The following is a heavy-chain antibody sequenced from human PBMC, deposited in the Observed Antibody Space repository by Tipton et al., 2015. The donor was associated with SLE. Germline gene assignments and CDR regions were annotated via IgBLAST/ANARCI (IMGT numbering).Heavy chain of an antibody. CDR3: ARDRYSGSYFDY. CDR2: IYYTGST. V-gene: IGHV4-59*11. D-gene: IGHD1-26*01. CDR1: GVSINSHY. Sequence: TLSLTCTVSGVSINSHYWSWIRQPPGKGLEWIGYIYYTGSTNYNPSLKSRVTISVDTSKNQFSLKLSSVTAADTAVYYCARDRYSGSYFDYWGQGTLVTVSS. J-gene: IGHJ4*02.